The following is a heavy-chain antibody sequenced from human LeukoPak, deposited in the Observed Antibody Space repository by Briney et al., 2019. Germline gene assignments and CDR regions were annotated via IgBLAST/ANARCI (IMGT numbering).Heavy chain of an antibody. CDR1: GFTFSSYA. CDR2: ITDSGGTT. V-gene: IGHV3-23*01. CDR3: AKLWRGSHPRYFDH. D-gene: IGHD1-26*01. Sequence: PEGSLRLSCAASGFTFSSYAMSWVRQAPGKGLEWVSTITDSGGTTFYADSVKGRFTISRDNFKNTVSLQMNSLRAEDTAVYYCAKLWRGSHPRYFDHWGQGTLVTVSS. J-gene: IGHJ4*02.